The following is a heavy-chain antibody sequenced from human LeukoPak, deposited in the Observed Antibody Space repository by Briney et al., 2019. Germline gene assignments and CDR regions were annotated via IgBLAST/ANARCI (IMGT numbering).Heavy chain of an antibody. J-gene: IGHJ4*03. CDR1: GGSISPDY. V-gene: IGHV4-59*08. Sequence: SETLSLTCTVSGGSISPDYWSWIRQFPGKGLEWIGFSYSDGRTEYSPSLKSRVTISVDTSNNQFSLRLTSVTAADTAVYYCARGYSGYDRYFDYWGQGTLVTVSS. CDR3: ARGYSGYDRYFDY. CDR2: SYSDGRT. D-gene: IGHD5-12*01.